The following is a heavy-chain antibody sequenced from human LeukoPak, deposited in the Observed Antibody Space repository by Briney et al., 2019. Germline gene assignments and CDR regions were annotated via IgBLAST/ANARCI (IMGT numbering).Heavy chain of an antibody. CDR2: ISSSSTYI. CDR1: GITFSSHS. CDR3: ARVDSGSGSYFDY. D-gene: IGHD3-10*01. J-gene: IGHJ4*02. V-gene: IGHV3-21*01. Sequence: GGSLRLSCAASGITFSSHSMNWVRQAPGKGLEWVSSISSSSTYISYADSVKGRFTISRDNAQNSLYLQMNSLRAEDTAVYYCARVDSGSGSYFDYWGQGTLVTVSS.